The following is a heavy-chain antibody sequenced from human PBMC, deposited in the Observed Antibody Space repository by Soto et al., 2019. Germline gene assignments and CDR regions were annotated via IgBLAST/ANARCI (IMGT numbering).Heavy chain of an antibody. Sequence: SETLYITRTVSGGSISSYYWSWIRQPPGKGLEWIGYIYYSGSTNYNPSLKSRVTISVDTSKNQFSLKLSSVTAADTAVYYCARYYGGNLYYFDYWGQGTLVTVSS. J-gene: IGHJ4*02. D-gene: IGHD4-17*01. CDR2: IYYSGST. V-gene: IGHV4-59*01. CDR3: ARYYGGNLYYFDY. CDR1: GGSISSYY.